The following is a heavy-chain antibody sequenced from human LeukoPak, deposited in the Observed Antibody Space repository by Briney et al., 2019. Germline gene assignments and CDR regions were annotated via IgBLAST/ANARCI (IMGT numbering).Heavy chain of an antibody. CDR1: RFSFTSYN. CDR3: GRDFVNGAKARFDC. Sequence: GTSLRLSCAASRFSFTSYNFHWVRQAPGKGLQWLGFISYDGNIKYEDSVKGRFTISRDNSKNTLYLQMNSLRAEDTAIYYCGRDFVNGAKARFDCWGQGTLVTVSS. J-gene: IGHJ4*02. V-gene: IGHV3-30*03. CDR2: ISYDGNIK. D-gene: IGHD4/OR15-4a*01.